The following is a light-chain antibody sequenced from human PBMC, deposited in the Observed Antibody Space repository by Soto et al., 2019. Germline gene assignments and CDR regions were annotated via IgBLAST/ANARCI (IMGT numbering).Light chain of an antibody. CDR2: EVT. CDR3: SSYTSSTTLEV. J-gene: IGLJ1*01. CDR1: SSDVGGYNY. V-gene: IGLV2-14*01. Sequence: QSALTQPPSASGSPGQSITISCTGTSSDVGGYNYVSWYQQHPGKAPKLMIYEVTNRPSGVSNRFSGSKSGNTASLTISGLQAEDEAEYYCSSYTSSTTLEVFGSGTKVTVL.